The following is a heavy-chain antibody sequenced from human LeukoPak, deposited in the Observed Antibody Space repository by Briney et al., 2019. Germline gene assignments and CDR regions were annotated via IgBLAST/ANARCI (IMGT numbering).Heavy chain of an antibody. D-gene: IGHD6-19*01. J-gene: IGHJ4*02. V-gene: IGHV3-66*01. CDR2: IYSGGST. CDR1: GFTVSSNY. Sequence: GGSLRLSCAASGFTVSSNYMSWVRQAPGKGLEWVSVIYSGGSTYYADSVKGRFTISRDNSKNTLYLQMNSLRAEDTAVYYCARAHSSGWYHFDYWGQGTLVTVSS. CDR3: ARAHSSGWYHFDY.